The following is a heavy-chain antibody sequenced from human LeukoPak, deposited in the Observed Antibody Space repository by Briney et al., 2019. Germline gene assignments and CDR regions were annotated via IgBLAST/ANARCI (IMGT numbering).Heavy chain of an antibody. CDR3: ASRPFETTVVPWDFF. CDR1: EYNFNTYW. Sequence: GESLKISCKGSEYNFNTYWVAWVRQLPGKGLEWMGIIRPMNSDVRYSPSFQGQVTISADRSINTAYLQWSSLTASDTAMYYCASRPFETTVVPWDFFWGQGTQVTVSS. J-gene: IGHJ4*02. V-gene: IGHV5-51*01. D-gene: IGHD4-23*01. CDR2: IRPMNSDV.